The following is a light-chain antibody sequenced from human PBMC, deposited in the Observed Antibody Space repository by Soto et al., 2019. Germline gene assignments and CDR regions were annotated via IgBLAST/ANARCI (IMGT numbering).Light chain of an antibody. Sequence: DIQMTQSPSTLSASVGDRVTITCRASQSISSWFAWYQQKPGKAPKLLIYDASSLESGVPSRFSGSGSGTEFTLTISSLQPDDFATYYCQQYNSYSATFGQGTKVEIK. CDR3: QQYNSYSAT. V-gene: IGKV1-5*01. J-gene: IGKJ1*01. CDR2: DAS. CDR1: QSISSW.